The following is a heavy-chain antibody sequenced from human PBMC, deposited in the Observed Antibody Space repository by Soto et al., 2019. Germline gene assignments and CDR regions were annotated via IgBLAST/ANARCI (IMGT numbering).Heavy chain of an antibody. CDR3: ARVGGGGTIGWNYAHRYNWFDP. CDR1: GGSISSSNW. CDR2: IYHSGST. J-gene: IGHJ5*02. D-gene: IGHD1-7*01. Sequence: QVQLQEPGPGLVKPSGTLSLTCAVSGGSISSSNWWSWVRQPPGKGREWIGEIYHSGSTNYNPSRKSRVTISVDKSMNQVSLKLRSVTAEDTAVYYCARVGGGGTIGWNYAHRYNWFDPWGQGTLVTVAS. V-gene: IGHV4-4*02.